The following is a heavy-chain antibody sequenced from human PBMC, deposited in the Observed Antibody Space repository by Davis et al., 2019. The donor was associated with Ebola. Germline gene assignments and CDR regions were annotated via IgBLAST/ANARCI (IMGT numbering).Heavy chain of an antibody. CDR2: IKQDGSET. CDR1: GITLSSYW. V-gene: IGHV3-7*03. Sequence: PGGSLRLSCTVSGITLSSYWMNWVRQAPGKGLEWVANIKQDGSETYYVDSVKGRFTISRDNAKNSLYLQMNSLRAEDTALYYCSKDSRDGYNSNFDYWGQGTLVTVSS. D-gene: IGHD5-24*01. CDR3: SKDSRDGYNSNFDY. J-gene: IGHJ4*02.